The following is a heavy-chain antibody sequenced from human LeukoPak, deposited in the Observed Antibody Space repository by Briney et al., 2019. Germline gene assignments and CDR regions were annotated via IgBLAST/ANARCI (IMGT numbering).Heavy chain of an antibody. D-gene: IGHD6-13*01. J-gene: IGHJ6*03. CDR2: IYYSGST. Sequence: PSETLSFTCTVSGGSISSSSYYWGWIRQPPGKGLEWIGSIYYSGSTYYNPSPKSRVTISVDTSKNQFSLKLSSVTAADTAVYYCASFSSWYGDYYYYYMDVWGKGTTVTVSS. CDR1: GGSISSSSYY. CDR3: ASFSSWYGDYYYYYMDV. V-gene: IGHV4-39*01.